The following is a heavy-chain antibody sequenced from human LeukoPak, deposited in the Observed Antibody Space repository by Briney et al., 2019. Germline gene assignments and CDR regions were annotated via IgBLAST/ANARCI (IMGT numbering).Heavy chain of an antibody. D-gene: IGHD3-10*01. J-gene: IGHJ3*02. CDR1: GGSISSGSYY. CDR3: ARHFPQKGGGITMVRGVRQPRGAFDI. Sequence: PSETLSLTCTVSGGSISSGSYYWSWIRQPAGKGLEWIGRIYTSGSTNYNPSLKSRVTISVDTSKNQFSLKLSSVTAADTAVYYCARHFPQKGGGITMVRGVRQPRGAFDIWGQGTMVTVSS. CDR2: IYTSGST. V-gene: IGHV4-61*02.